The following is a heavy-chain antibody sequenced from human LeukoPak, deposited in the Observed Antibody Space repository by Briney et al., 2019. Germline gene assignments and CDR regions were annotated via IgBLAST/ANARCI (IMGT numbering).Heavy chain of an antibody. D-gene: IGHD6-6*01. J-gene: IGHJ4*02. CDR3: ARRYSSSSREIDY. V-gene: IGHV4-39*01. CDR2: IYYSGST. CDR1: GGSISSSSYY. Sequence: SETLSLTCTVSGGSISSSSYYWGWIRQPPGKGLEWIGSIYYSGSTYYNPSLKSRVTISVDTSKSQFSLKLSSVTAADTAVYYCARRYSSSSREIDYWGQGTLVTVSS.